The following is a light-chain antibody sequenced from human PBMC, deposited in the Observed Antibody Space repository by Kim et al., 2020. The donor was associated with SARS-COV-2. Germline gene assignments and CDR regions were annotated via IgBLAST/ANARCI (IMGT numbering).Light chain of an antibody. Sequence: EIVLTQSPGTLSLSPGESATLSCRASQSVSISYLAWYQQNPGQAPRLLIHGTSSRATGTPDRFSGSGSGTDFTLTISRLEPEDFAVYYGHQYRSSPWTCGEGTKVDIK. CDR2: GTS. V-gene: IGKV3-20*01. CDR1: QSVSISY. CDR3: HQYRSSPWT. J-gene: IGKJ1*01.